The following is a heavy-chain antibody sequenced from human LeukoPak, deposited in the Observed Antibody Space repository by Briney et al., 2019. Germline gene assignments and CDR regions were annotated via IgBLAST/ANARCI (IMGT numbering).Heavy chain of an antibody. CDR2: MKEDGSEI. D-gene: IGHD1-26*01. CDR1: GFPYDVQT. CDR3: ARGGATRGRFEN. V-gene: IGHV3-7*01. Sequence: PGGSLRLSCAASGFPYDVQTMSWVRQAPGEGLDWVASMKEDGSEIYYVDSVKGRFTISRDNPKNSLYLQMNSLRAEDTAVYYCARGGATRGRFENWGQGALVTVSS. J-gene: IGHJ4*02.